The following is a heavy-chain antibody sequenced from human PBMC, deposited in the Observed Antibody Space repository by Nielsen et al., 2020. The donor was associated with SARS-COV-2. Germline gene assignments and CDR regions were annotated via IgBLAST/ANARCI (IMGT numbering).Heavy chain of an antibody. CDR1: GGCVSNRGNC. CDR3: AKGRLVSGNYYDY. V-gene: IGHV4-31*03. Sequence: SESLSLTCTVSGGCVSNRGNCWDWLRHRPGRGLVWIGNIYYTGSSYYNSSLKSRVTISVDTSKSQFPLKLNSIAAADTAVYYCAKGRLVSGNYYDYWGQGILVTVSS. J-gene: IGHJ4*02. CDR2: IYYTGSS. D-gene: IGHD1-26*01.